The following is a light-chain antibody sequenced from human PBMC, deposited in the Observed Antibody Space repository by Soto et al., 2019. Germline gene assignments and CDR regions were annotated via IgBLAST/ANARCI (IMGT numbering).Light chain of an antibody. CDR3: QQTYNTPRT. CDR2: AAS. CDR1: QSISGY. Sequence: IQMTHAPSTLSASVGDRVTITCRASQSISGYLNWYQQKPGKAPKLLISAASSLQSGVPSRFSGSGSGTDFTLTISSLQPEDFATYYCQQTYNTPRTFGQGTRLEIK. V-gene: IGKV1-39*01. J-gene: IGKJ5*01.